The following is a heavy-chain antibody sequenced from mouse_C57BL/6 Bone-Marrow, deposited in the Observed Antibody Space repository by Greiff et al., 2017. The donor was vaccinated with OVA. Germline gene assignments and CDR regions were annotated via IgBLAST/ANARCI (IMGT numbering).Heavy chain of an antibody. CDR1: GYAFTNYL. J-gene: IGHJ2*01. CDR2: INPGSGGT. D-gene: IGHD3-3*01. CDR3: AREDSRPYYFDY. V-gene: IGHV1-54*01. Sequence: QVQLQQSGAELVRPGTSVKVSCKASGYAFTNYLIEWVKQRPGQGLEWIGVINPGSGGTNYNEKFKGKATLTADKSSSTAYMQLSRLTSEDAAVYFCAREDSRPYYFDYWGQGTTLTVSS.